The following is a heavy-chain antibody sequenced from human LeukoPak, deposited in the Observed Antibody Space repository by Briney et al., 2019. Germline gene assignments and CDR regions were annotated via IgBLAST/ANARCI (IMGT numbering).Heavy chain of an antibody. CDR3: ATSFVL. CDR2: ISSSGTTI. Sequence: GGSLRLSCAASGFTFSSYDMNWVRQAPGKGLEWVSFISSSGTTIDYADSVKGRFTISRDNTKNSLYLQMNSLRVEDTAIYHCATSFVLWGQGTIVTVSP. V-gene: IGHV3-48*03. J-gene: IGHJ3*01. CDR1: GFTFSSYD.